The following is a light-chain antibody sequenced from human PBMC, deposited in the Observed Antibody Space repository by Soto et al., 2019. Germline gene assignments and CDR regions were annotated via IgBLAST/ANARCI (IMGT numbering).Light chain of an antibody. J-gene: IGKJ5*01. V-gene: IGKV1-39*01. CDR1: QTIMTY. Sequence: DIQMTQSPSSLSASVGDEVTITCRASQTIMTYLNWYQLKPGKPPRLLIYAASSLQSGVPSRFSGSGSGTDFTLTTSSLQPEDFATYYCQHLNSYPITFGQGTRLEIK. CDR2: AAS. CDR3: QHLNSYPIT.